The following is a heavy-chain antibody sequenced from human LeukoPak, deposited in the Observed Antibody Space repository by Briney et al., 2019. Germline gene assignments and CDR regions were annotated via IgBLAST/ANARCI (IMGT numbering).Heavy chain of an antibody. CDR2: IYYSGST. D-gene: IGHD2-15*01. J-gene: IGHJ5*02. Sequence: PSETLSLTCTVSGGSISSSSYYWGWIRQPPGKGLEWIGSIYYSGSTYYNPSLKSRVTISVDTSKNQFSLKLSSVTAADTAVYYCAGPYCSGGSCYLVNWFDPWGQGTLVTVS. CDR1: GGSISSSSYY. V-gene: IGHV4-39*01. CDR3: AGPYCSGGSCYLVNWFDP.